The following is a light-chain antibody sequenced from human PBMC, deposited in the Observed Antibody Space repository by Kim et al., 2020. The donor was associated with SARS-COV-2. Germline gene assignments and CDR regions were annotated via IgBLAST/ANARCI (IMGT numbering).Light chain of an antibody. CDR3: QQYNNWPRGT. J-gene: IGKJ2*02. CDR2: GAS. Sequence: EIVMTQSPATLSVSPGERATLSCRASQSVSSNLAWYQQKPGQAPRLLIYGASIRATGIPARFSGSGSGTEFTLTISSLQSEDFAVYYCQQYNNWPRGTFGQGTKLEI. V-gene: IGKV3D-15*01. CDR1: QSVSSN.